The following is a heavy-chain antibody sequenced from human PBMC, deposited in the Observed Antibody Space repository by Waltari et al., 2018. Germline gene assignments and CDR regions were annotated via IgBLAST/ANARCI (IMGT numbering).Heavy chain of an antibody. CDR3: ARDRGGYSYGGHDY. Sequence: EVDLVESGGGLVKPGGSLVISCAASGFTFCRFGLNWFRQAPGQGLEWVCGISGGSTYIHYADSVKGRFTISRDNAKNSLYLQVSSLRVEDTAVYYCARDRGGYSYGGHDYWGQGTLVSVSS. J-gene: IGHJ4*02. CDR2: ISGGSTYI. CDR1: GFTFCRFG. D-gene: IGHD5-18*01. V-gene: IGHV3-21*01.